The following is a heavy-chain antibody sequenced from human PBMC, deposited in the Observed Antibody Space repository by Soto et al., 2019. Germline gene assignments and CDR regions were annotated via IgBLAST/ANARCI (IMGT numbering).Heavy chain of an antibody. CDR1: GGSISSYY. Sequence: SETLSLTCTVSGGSISSYYWSWIRQPPGKGLEWVGYIYYSGSTNYNPSLKSRVTISVDTSKNQFSLKLSSVTAADTAVYYCARELAYGERLHWFDPWGQGTLVTVSS. J-gene: IGHJ5*02. CDR2: IYYSGST. CDR3: ARELAYGERLHWFDP. V-gene: IGHV4-59*01. D-gene: IGHD4-17*01.